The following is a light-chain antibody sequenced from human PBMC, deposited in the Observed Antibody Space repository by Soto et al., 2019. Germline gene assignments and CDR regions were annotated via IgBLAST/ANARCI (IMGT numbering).Light chain of an antibody. CDR3: QQRSNWPPWT. J-gene: IGKJ1*01. Sequence: PGDGATLSCRASQSVSSGYLAWYQQKPGQAPRLLIYGAYRRAAGIPDRFSGSGSGTDFTLTISSLEPEDFAVYYCQQRSNWPPWTFGQGTKVEIK. CDR1: QSVSSGY. CDR2: GAY. V-gene: IGKV3D-20*02.